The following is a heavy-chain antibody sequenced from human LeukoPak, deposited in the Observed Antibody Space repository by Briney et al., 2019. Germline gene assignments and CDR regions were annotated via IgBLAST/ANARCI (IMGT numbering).Heavy chain of an antibody. CDR2: ISAYNGNT. D-gene: IGHD3-22*01. CDR1: GYTFTSYG. Sequence: GASVTVSCKASGYTFTSYGISWVRQAPGQGLEWMGWISAYNGNTNYAQKLQGRVTMTTDTSTSTAYMELRSLRSDDTAVYYCARDHSGIYYDSSGYSPGYWGQGALVTVSS. J-gene: IGHJ4*02. CDR3: ARDHSGIYYDSSGYSPGY. V-gene: IGHV1-18*01.